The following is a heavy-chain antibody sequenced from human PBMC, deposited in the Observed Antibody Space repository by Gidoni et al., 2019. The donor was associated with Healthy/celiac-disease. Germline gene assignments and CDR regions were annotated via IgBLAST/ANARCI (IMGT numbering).Heavy chain of an antibody. J-gene: IGHJ4*02. D-gene: IGHD3-10*01. CDR3: AREGYYYGSGSYNLRGRPFDY. Sequence: QVQLQQWGAGLLKPSETLSLTCAVYGGSFSGYYWSWIRQPPGKGLEWIGEINHSGSTNYNPSLKSRVTISVDTSKNQFSLKLSSVTAADTAVYYCAREGYYYGSGSYNLRGRPFDYWGQGTLVTVSA. V-gene: IGHV4-34*01. CDR2: INHSGST. CDR1: GGSFSGYY.